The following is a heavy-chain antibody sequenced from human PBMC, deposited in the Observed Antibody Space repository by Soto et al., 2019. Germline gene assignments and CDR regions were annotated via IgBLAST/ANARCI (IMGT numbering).Heavy chain of an antibody. CDR1: GYTFTSYG. J-gene: IGHJ6*02. CDR3: AREGEARFLEWLLPPHYYYYGLDG. Sequence: ASVKVSCKASGYTFTSYGISWVRQAPGQGLEWMGWISAYNGNTNYAQKLQGRVTMTTDTSTSTAYMELRSLRSDDTAVYYCAREGEARFLEWLLPPHYYYYGLDGSGQATTVTVAS. CDR2: ISAYNGNT. V-gene: IGHV1-18*01. D-gene: IGHD3-3*01.